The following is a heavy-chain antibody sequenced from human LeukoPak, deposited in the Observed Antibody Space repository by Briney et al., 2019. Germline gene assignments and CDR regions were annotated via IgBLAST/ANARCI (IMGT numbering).Heavy chain of an antibody. CDR1: GFTFSSYA. V-gene: IGHV3-23*01. D-gene: IGHD3-3*01. Sequence: GGSLRLSCAASGFTFSSYAMSWVRQAPGKGLEWVSAISGSGGSTYYADSVKGRFTISRDNSKNTLYLQMNSLRAEDTAVYYCAKDNDFWSGYSPNWFDPWGQGTLVTVSS. J-gene: IGHJ5*02. CDR3: AKDNDFWSGYSPNWFDP. CDR2: ISGSGGST.